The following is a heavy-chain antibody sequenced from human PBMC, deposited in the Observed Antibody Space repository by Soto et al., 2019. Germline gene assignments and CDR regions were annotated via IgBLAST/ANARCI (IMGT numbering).Heavy chain of an antibody. V-gene: IGHV5-51*01. J-gene: IGHJ4*02. CDR1: GYIFSDYW. CDR3: ARQDCSQINFSNDFDY. CDR2: IYPGDSGT. Sequence: EVQLVQSGAEVKNPGESLRISCKGSGYIFSDYWIAWVRQMPGKGLEWMGLIYPGDSGTRYSPSFQGQVTFSADKSISTAFLQWRRLKASDTAMYYCARQDCSQINFSNDFDYWGQGTLVTVSS. D-gene: IGHD2-15*01.